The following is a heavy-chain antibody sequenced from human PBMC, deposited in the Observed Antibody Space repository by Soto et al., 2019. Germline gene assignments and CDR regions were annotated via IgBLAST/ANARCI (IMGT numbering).Heavy chain of an antibody. V-gene: IGHV4-30-2*01. Sequence: SETLSLTCAVSGGCISSGCYSWSWIRQPPGKGLEWIGYIYHSGTTYYNPSLKSRVTISVDRSKNQFSLKLSSVTAADTAVYYCARAHYGDYGYGMDVWGQGTTVTVSS. CDR3: ARAHYGDYGYGMDV. J-gene: IGHJ6*02. CDR1: GGCISSGCYS. CDR2: IYHSGTT. D-gene: IGHD4-17*01.